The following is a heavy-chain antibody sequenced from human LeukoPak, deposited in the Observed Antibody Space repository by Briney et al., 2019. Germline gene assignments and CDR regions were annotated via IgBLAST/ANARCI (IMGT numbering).Heavy chain of an antibody. J-gene: IGHJ4*02. CDR1: EFTFSSYW. Sequence: PGGSLRLSCVDSEFTFSSYWMHWVRQAPGKGLEWVSGISWNSGSIGYADSVKGRFTISRDNAKNSLYLQMNSLRAEDTALYYCARLKYSSGWYSVGYYFDYWGQGTLVTVSS. CDR2: ISWNSGSI. CDR3: ARLKYSSGWYSVGYYFDY. V-gene: IGHV3-9*01. D-gene: IGHD6-19*01.